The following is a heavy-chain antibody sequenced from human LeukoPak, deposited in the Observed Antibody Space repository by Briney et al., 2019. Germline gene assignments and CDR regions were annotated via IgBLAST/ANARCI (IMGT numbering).Heavy chain of an antibody. D-gene: IGHD1-26*01. V-gene: IGHV3-21*01. J-gene: IGHJ4*02. CDR2: ISSGSSYI. CDR3: ASQAGSFN. CDR1: GFTFSSCT. Sequence: GRSLRLSCAASGFTFSSCTMNWVRQAPGRGLEWVSSISSGSSYIYYADSVKGRFTISRDNAKNSLYLQMNSLRAEDTAVYYCASQAGSFNWGQGTLVTVSS.